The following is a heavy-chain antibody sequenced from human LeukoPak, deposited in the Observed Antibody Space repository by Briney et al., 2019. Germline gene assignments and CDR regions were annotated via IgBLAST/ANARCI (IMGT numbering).Heavy chain of an antibody. CDR3: ARESSSEYCGRDCSGVAFDY. CDR1: GFTFSSYS. Sequence: PGGSLRLSCAASGFTFSSYSMNWVRQAPGKGLEWVSYISSSSSTIYYADSVKGRFTISRDNAKNSLYLQMNSLRDEDTAVYYCARESSSEYCGRDCSGVAFDYWGQGTLVTVSS. CDR2: ISSSSSTI. J-gene: IGHJ4*02. D-gene: IGHD2-21*02. V-gene: IGHV3-48*02.